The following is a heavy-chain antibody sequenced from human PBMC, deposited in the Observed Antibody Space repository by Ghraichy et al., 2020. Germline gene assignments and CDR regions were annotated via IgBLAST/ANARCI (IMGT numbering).Heavy chain of an antibody. CDR2: IRQDGGEK. CDR1: GFTFSDHW. Sequence: GGSLRLSCAASGFTFSDHWMSWVRQAPGKGLEWVANIRQDGGEKYYVDSVKGRFTISRDNAKNSVYLQMNSLRAVDTALYYCVRYGAGRVTPGGWFDPLGQGPLVTVSS. J-gene: IGHJ5*02. V-gene: IGHV3-7*01. D-gene: IGHD3-10*01. CDR3: VRYGAGRVTPGGWFDP.